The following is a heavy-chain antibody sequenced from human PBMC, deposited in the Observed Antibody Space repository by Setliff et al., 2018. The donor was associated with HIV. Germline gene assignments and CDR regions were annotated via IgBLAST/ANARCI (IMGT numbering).Heavy chain of an antibody. V-gene: IGHV4-34*01. J-gene: IGHJ6*03. D-gene: IGHD3-3*01. Sequence: TLSPTCAVYGGSFSNYYWTWIRQTPGEGLEWIGEIDHSGSTKYNPSLKSRVAISVDTSKNQFSLKVNSVTAADTAIYYCARGRQFTFWSAYMHMDVWGKGTSVTVSS. CDR3: ARGRQFTFWSAYMHMDV. CDR2: IDHSGST. CDR1: GGSFSNYY.